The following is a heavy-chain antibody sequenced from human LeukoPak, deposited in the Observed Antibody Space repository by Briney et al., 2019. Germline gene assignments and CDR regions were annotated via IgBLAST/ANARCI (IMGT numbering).Heavy chain of an antibody. CDR2: ISSSSSYI. V-gene: IGHV3-21*01. Sequence: GGSLRLSCAASGFTFSSYSMNWVRQAPEKGLEWVSSISSSSSYIYYADSVKGRFTISRDNAKNSLYLQMNSLRAEDTAVYYCARHREYYYYMDVWGKGTTVTVSS. CDR1: GFTFSSYS. CDR3: ARHREYYYYMDV. J-gene: IGHJ6*03.